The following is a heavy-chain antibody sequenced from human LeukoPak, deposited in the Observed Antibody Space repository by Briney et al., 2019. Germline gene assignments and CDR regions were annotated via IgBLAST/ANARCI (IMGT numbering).Heavy chain of an antibody. CDR3: ARDLSGTSDY. CDR2: IYSSGST. D-gene: IGHD1-1*01. Sequence: SETLSLTCTVSGGSISSSSFYWGWIRQPPGKGLEWIGNIYSSGSTYYNPSLKSRITISVDTSKNQFSLKLSSVTAADTAVYYCARDLSGTSDYWGQGTLVTVSS. V-gene: IGHV4-39*07. CDR1: GGSISSSSFY. J-gene: IGHJ4*02.